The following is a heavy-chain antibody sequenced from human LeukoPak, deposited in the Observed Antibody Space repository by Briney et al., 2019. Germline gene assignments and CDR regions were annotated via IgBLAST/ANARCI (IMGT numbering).Heavy chain of an antibody. V-gene: IGHV3-21*01. CDR2: ISSSSSYI. CDR3: ARMIYSSGWYRLGPFDY. Sequence: GGSLRLSCAASGFTFSSYSMKWVRQAPGKGLEWVSSISSSSSYIYYADSVKGRFTISRDNAKNSLYLQMNSLRAEDTAVYYCARMIYSSGWYRLGPFDYWGQGTLVTVSS. CDR1: GFTFSSYS. J-gene: IGHJ4*02. D-gene: IGHD6-19*01.